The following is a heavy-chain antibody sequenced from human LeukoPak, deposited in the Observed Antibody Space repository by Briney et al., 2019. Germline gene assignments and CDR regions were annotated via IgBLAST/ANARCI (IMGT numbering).Heavy chain of an antibody. CDR1: GGTFSSYA. Sequence: SVKVSCKASGGTFSSYAISWVRQAPGQGLEWMGGIIPIFGTANYAQKFQGRVTITTDESTSTAYMELSSLRSEDTAMYYCARDIVGYCSSTSCYTLDYWGQGTLVTVSS. CDR3: ARDIVGYCSSTSCYTLDY. CDR2: IIPIFGTA. V-gene: IGHV1-69*05. D-gene: IGHD2-2*02. J-gene: IGHJ4*02.